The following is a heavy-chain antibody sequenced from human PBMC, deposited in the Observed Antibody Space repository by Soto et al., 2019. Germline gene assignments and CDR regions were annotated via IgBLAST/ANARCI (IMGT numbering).Heavy chain of an antibody. CDR2: ISGSGGST. CDR3: AAEPLEDGFDL. Sequence: GGSLRLSCAASGVPFSSYAMSWVRQAPGKGLEWVSAISGSGGSTYYADSVKGRFTISRDNSKNTLYLQMNSLRAEDTALYYCAAEPLEDGFDLWGQGTMVTVSS. D-gene: IGHD1-26*01. CDR1: GVPFSSYA. V-gene: IGHV3-23*01. J-gene: IGHJ3*01.